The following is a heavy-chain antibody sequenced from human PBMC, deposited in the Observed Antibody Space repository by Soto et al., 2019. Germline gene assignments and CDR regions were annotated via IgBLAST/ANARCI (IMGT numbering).Heavy chain of an antibody. CDR1: GFTFRSNG. D-gene: IGHD1-26*01. V-gene: IGHV3-30*03. CDR2: ISYDGSNI. CDR3: ATDRSGRWALDY. J-gene: IGHJ4*02. Sequence: QVQLVESGGGVVQPGRSLRLSCAASGFTFRSNGMHWVRQAPGKGLEWVAVISYDGSNICYADSVKGRFTISRDNSRNTLYLQMNSLRAEDTAVYYCATDRSGRWALDYWGQGTLVTVSS.